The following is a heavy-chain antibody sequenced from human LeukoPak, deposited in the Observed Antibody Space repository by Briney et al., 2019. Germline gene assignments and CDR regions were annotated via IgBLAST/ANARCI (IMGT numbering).Heavy chain of an antibody. D-gene: IGHD6-19*01. CDR2: LTGDGGRT. Sequence: GGSLRLSCVASGFTFYDYAMHWVRQAPGKGLEWVSLLTGDGGRTFYADSVKGRFTISRDNSKNSLYLQMNSLRTEDTALYYCVKEGPIAVAGYFELWGQGTLVTVSS. J-gene: IGHJ4*02. CDR3: VKEGPIAVAGYFEL. V-gene: IGHV3-43*02. CDR1: GFTFYDYA.